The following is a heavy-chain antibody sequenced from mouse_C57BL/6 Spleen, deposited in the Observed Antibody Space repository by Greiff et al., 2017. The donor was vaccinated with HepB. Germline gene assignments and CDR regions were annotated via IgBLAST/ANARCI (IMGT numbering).Heavy chain of an antibody. D-gene: IGHD2-5*01. CDR2: IYPGSGNT. CDR3: ARGYSNSHYYAMDY. CDR1: GYTFTDYY. Sequence: VQLQQSGAELVRPGASVKLSCKASGYTFTDYYINWVKQRPGQGLEWIARIYPGSGNTYYNEKFKGKATLTAEKSSSTAYMQLSSLTSEDSAVYFCARGYSNSHYYAMDYWGQGTSVTVSS. V-gene: IGHV1-76*01. J-gene: IGHJ4*01.